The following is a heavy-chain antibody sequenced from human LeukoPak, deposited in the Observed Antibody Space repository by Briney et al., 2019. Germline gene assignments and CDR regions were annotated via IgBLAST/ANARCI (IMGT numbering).Heavy chain of an antibody. V-gene: IGHV3-53*01. Sequence: GGSLRLSCAVSGFTVSSNYMSWVRQAPGKGLGWVSVIYSGGSKYYADSVKGRFTISRDNSKNTLYLQMNGLRAEDTAVYYCARGVAMGLAFDIWGQGTMVTVSS. CDR2: IYSGGSK. J-gene: IGHJ3*02. D-gene: IGHD5-18*01. CDR1: GFTVSSNY. CDR3: ARGVAMGLAFDI.